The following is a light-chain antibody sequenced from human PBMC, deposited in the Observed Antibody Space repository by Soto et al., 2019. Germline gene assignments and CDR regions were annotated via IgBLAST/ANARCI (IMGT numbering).Light chain of an antibody. CDR2: AAS. Sequence: DIQMTQSPSTLSGSVGGRVTITCRASQGINTFLAWYQQKPGKAPKLLIYAASTLQSGVPSRFSATVSGTEFSLTITSLQPEDFATYYCQQLFDSPITFGQGTRLEIK. J-gene: IGKJ5*01. CDR3: QQLFDSPIT. CDR1: QGINTF. V-gene: IGKV1-9*01.